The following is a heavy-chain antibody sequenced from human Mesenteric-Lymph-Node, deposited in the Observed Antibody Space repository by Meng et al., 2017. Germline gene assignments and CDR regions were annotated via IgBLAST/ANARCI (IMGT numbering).Heavy chain of an antibody. D-gene: IGHD4-17*01. V-gene: IGHV4-4*02. CDR1: GDSITNHNW. J-gene: IGHJ4*02. Sequence: QGQLREAGPALVKPSEPLSLTCAVSGDSITNHNWWAWVRQPPGKGLEWIGEIPHRGSSAYNPSLKSRVSMSIDTSKNQFSLKLSSVTAADTAVYYCARGPTTYFDYWGQGTLVTVSS. CDR3: ARGPTTYFDY. CDR2: IPHRGSS.